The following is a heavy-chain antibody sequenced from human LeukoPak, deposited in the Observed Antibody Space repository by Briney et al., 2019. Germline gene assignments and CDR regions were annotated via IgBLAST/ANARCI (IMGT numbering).Heavy chain of an antibody. CDR1: GFTFSSYA. J-gene: IGHJ5*02. CDR3: MRDCMGWFDP. CDR2: ISLDGSTE. D-gene: IGHD2-8*01. V-gene: IGHV3-30-3*01. Sequence: PGRSLRLSCAASGFTFSSYAMHWVRQAPGKGLEWVSIISLDGSTEFYADSVKGRFTISRDTASNTMHLEMNSLRTEDTAVYYCMRDCMGWFDPWGQGTLVTVSS.